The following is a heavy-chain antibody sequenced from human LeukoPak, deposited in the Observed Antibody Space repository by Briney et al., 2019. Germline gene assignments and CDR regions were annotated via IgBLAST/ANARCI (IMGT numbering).Heavy chain of an antibody. Sequence: ASVKVSCKASGYTFTSYGISRVRQAPGQGLEWMGWISAYNGNTNYAQKLQGRVTMTTDTSTSTAYMELRSLRSDDTAVYYCARDPAKHSSSWRIFDYWGQGTLVTVSS. CDR1: GYTFTSYG. CDR3: ARDPAKHSSSWRIFDY. V-gene: IGHV1-18*01. D-gene: IGHD6-13*01. CDR2: ISAYNGNT. J-gene: IGHJ4*02.